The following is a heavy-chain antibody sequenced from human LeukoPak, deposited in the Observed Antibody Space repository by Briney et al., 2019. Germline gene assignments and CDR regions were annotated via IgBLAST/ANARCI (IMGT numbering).Heavy chain of an antibody. J-gene: IGHJ4*02. D-gene: IGHD2-2*01. Sequence: ASVKVSCKTYGYTFTDYYMHWVRQAPGQGLEWMAWINPNSGTTNYAQRFQGRVTVTRDTSISTAYMELSRLISDDTVVYYCTRGRPVSSSGSLEGHWGQGTLVTVSS. V-gene: IGHV1-2*02. CDR3: TRGRPVSSSGSLEGH. CDR2: INPNSGTT. CDR1: GYTFTDYY.